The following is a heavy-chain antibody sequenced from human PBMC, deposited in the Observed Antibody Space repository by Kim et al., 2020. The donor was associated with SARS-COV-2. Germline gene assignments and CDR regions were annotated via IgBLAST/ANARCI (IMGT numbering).Heavy chain of an antibody. D-gene: IGHD1-26*01. V-gene: IGHV3-23*01. J-gene: IGHJ4*02. CDR2: ISGSGDIT. CDR3: AKAGSGGFFDY. Sequence: GGSLRLSCAASGFTFSTSAMRWVRQAPGKGLEWVSAISGSGDITYYADSVKGRFTISRDNSKDTLYLQMNGLRAEDTAVYYCAKAGSGGFFDYWGQGTLV. CDR1: GFTFSTSA.